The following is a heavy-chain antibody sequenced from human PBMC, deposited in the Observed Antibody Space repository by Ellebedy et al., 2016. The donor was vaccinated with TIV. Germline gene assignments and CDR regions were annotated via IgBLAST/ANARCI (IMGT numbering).Heavy chain of an antibody. Sequence: ASVKVSCKASGYTFTSYGISWVRQAPGQGLEWMGWISAYNGNTNYAQKLQGRVTMTTDTSTSTAYMELRSLRSDDTAVYYCAREWGDDYYGSGSSTPLGAFDIWGQGTMVTVSS. CDR3: AREWGDDYYGSGSSTPLGAFDI. CDR2: ISAYNGNT. V-gene: IGHV1-18*04. D-gene: IGHD3-10*01. J-gene: IGHJ3*02. CDR1: GYTFTSYG.